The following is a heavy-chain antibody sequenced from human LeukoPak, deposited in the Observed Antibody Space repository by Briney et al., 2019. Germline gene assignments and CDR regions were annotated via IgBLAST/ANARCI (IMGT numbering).Heavy chain of an antibody. Sequence: KPSETLSLTCTVSGGSISSYYWSWIRQPPGKGLEWIGYIYYSGSTNYNPSLKSRVTISVDTSKNQFSLKLSSVTAADTAVYYCASSVIGDVNVVVPAGGFDPWGQGTLVTVSS. CDR3: ASSVIGDVNVVVPAGGFDP. D-gene: IGHD2-2*01. V-gene: IGHV4-59*01. CDR1: GGSISSYY. CDR2: IYYSGST. J-gene: IGHJ5*02.